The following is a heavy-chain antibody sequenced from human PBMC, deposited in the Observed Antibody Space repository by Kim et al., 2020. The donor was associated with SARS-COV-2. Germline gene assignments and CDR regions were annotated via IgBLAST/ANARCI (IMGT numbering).Heavy chain of an antibody. D-gene: IGHD2-15*01. CDR3: ARHCSGGSCYIYYYYMDV. Sequence: KGRFTISRDNAKNSLYLNMNSLRAEDTAVYYCARHCSGGSCYIYYYYMDVWGKGTTVTVSS. J-gene: IGHJ6*03. V-gene: IGHV3-11*01.